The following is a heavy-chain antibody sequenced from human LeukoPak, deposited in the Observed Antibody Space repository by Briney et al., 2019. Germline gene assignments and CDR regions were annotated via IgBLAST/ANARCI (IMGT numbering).Heavy chain of an antibody. D-gene: IGHD3-22*01. V-gene: IGHV3-23*01. Sequence: GGSLRLSCAASGFTFSSYAMSWVRQAPGKGLEWVSGISGSGDNTYYVDSVKGRFTISRDNSKNTLYVQVNSLGTEDTAAYYCAKGSYYDSSGSFYFDYWGQGTLVTVSS. CDR3: AKGSYYDSSGSFYFDY. CDR1: GFTFSSYA. CDR2: ISGSGDNT. J-gene: IGHJ4*02.